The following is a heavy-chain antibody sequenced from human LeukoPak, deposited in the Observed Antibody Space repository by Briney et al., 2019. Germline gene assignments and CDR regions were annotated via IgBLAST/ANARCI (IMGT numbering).Heavy chain of an antibody. J-gene: IGHJ5*02. CDR2: IYSGGST. V-gene: IGHV3-66*04. D-gene: IGHD3-22*01. CDR3: ARPMYYYDSSGYLT. CDR1: GFTVSSNY. Sequence: GGSLRLSCAASGFTVSSNYMSWVRQAPGKGLEWVSVIYSGGSTYYADSVKGRFTISRDNSKNTLYLQMNSLRAEDTAVYYCARPMYYYDSSGYLTWGQGTLVTVSS.